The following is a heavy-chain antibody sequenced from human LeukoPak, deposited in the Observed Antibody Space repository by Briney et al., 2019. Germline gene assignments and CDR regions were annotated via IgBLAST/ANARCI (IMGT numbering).Heavy chain of an antibody. J-gene: IGHJ4*02. CDR1: GFTFSSYA. CDR2: ISGSGGST. D-gene: IGHD3-3*01. CDR3: AKDRAITIFGVVIIPRYFDY. V-gene: IGHV3-23*01. Sequence: GGSLRLSCAASGFTFSSYAMSWVRQAPGKGLEWVSAISGSGGSTYYADSVKGRFTISRDNSKNTLYLQMNSLRAEDTAVYCCAKDRAITIFGVVIIPRYFDYWGQGTLVTVSS.